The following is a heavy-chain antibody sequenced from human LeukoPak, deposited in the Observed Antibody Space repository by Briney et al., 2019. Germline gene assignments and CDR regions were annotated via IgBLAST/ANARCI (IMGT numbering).Heavy chain of an antibody. J-gene: IGHJ4*02. CDR1: GFTFSSHS. CDR3: ASVASGNYYEY. CDR2: IYSSGST. Sequence: GGSLRLSCAASGFTFSSHSMNWVRQAPGKGLEWVSIIYSSGSTYYADSVKGRFTISRDNSKNTLHLQMNSLRAEDTAVYHCASVASGNYYEYWGQGTLVIVSS. V-gene: IGHV3-53*01. D-gene: IGHD1-26*01.